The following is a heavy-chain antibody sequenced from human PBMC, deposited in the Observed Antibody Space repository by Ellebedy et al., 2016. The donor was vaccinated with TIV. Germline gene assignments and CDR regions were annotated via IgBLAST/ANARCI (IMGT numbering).Heavy chain of an antibody. D-gene: IGHD2-21*02. CDR1: GFTFSRYW. Sequence: LSLTCAASGFTFSRYWMHWVRQAPGKGLVWVSRIKSDGTGTSYADSVKGRFTISRDNAKNTLYLQMNSLRAEDTAVYYCSTLSDTGYWGHGTLVTVSS. CDR2: IKSDGTGT. J-gene: IGHJ4*01. V-gene: IGHV3-74*01. CDR3: STLSDTGY.